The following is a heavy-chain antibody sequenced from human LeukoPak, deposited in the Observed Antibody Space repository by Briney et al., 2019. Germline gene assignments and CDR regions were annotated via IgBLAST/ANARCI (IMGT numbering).Heavy chain of an antibody. CDR1: GGSISSGGCY. CDR2: IYYSGST. J-gene: IGHJ4*02. CDR3: AGHLRYFDY. Sequence: PSETLSLTCTVSGGSISSGGCYWNWIRQHPGKGLEWIGYIYYSGSTYYNPSLKSRVTISVDTSENQFSLMLTFVTAADTAVYSCAGHLRYFDYWGQGTLVTVSS. V-gene: IGHV4-31*03.